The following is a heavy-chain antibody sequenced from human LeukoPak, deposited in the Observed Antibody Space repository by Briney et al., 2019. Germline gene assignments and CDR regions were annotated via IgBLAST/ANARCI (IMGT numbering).Heavy chain of an antibody. CDR3: AKASIAGAIGVLDY. Sequence: PGGSLRLSCAAFGFTFNNYWMSWVRQAPGKGLEWVANINQDGSGKHYVDSVKGRFTISRDNAKNSLYLQMNSLRAEDTAVYFCAKASIAGAIGVLDYRGQGTLVTVSS. CDR1: GFTFNNYW. J-gene: IGHJ4*02. D-gene: IGHD1-26*01. CDR2: INQDGSGK. V-gene: IGHV3-7*01.